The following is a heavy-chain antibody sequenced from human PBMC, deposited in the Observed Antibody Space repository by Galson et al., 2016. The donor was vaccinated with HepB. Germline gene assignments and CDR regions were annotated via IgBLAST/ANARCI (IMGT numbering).Heavy chain of an antibody. D-gene: IGHD2-15*01. CDR1: GFTFGNFW. J-gene: IGHJ5*02. CDR2: IKYDGSEE. Sequence: SLRLSCAASGFTFGNFWMTWVRQAPGKGLEWVANIKYDGSEEVYVDSVEGRFTISRDNAKNSVYLQMNSLRVEDTAVYYWGRPNFGRSGCRGRDYFEPRGQEPWSPSPQ. V-gene: IGHV3-7*01. CDR3: GRPNFGRSGCRGRDYFEP.